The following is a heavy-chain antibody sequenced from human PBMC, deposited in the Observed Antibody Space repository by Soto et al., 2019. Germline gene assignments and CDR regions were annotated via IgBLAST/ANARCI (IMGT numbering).Heavy chain of an antibody. CDR3: CSHDARWGSCDY. D-gene: IGHD2-21*01. V-gene: IGHV3-73*01. CDR1: GLTFSASA. CDR2: IRNKVDSYQT. J-gene: IGHJ4*02. Sequence: GGSLRLSCVVSGLTFSASAMHWVRQAPGKGLEWVGRIRNKVDSYQTVYAAPVNGRFTISRDDSKNTAYLQMNSLTTEDTAVYCSCSHDARWGSCDYWGQGTRVTVSS.